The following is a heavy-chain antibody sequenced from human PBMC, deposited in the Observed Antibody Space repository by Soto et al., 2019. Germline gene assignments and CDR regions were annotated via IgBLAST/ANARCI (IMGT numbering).Heavy chain of an antibody. CDR2: IIPILGIA. CDR3: AREQGFDCSSTSCYSEYMDV. D-gene: IGHD2-2*01. V-gene: IGHV1-69*04. J-gene: IGHJ6*03. CDR1: GGTFSSYT. Sequence: ASVKVSCKASGGTFSSYTISWVRQAPGQGLEWMGRIIPILGIANYAQKFQGRVTITADKSTSTTYMELSSLRSEDTAVYYCAREQGFDCSSTSCYSEYMDVWGKGTTVTVSS.